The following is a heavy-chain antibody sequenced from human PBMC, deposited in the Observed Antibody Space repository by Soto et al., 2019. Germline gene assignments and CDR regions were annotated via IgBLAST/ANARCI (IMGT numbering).Heavy chain of an antibody. Sequence: EVQLLESGGGLVQPGGSLRLSCAASGFTFSSYAMSWVRQAPGKGLEWGSAISGSGGSTYYADSVKGRFTISRDNSKNTLYLQMNSLRAEDTAVYYCAKIQGVVPAAIENYYYGMDVWVQGTTVTVSS. V-gene: IGHV3-23*01. CDR1: GFTFSSYA. CDR3: AKIQGVVPAAIENYYYGMDV. D-gene: IGHD2-2*01. J-gene: IGHJ6*02. CDR2: ISGSGGST.